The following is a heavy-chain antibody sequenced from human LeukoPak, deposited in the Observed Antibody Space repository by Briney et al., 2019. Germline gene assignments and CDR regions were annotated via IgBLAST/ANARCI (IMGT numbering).Heavy chain of an antibody. CDR2: ISGSGGST. CDR3: AKDKLGGSYYPKYYFGY. D-gene: IGHD1-26*01. Sequence: PGGSLRLSXAASGFTFSSYAMSWVRQAPGKGLEWVSAISGSGGSTYYADSVKGRFTISRDNSKNTLYLQMNSLRAEDTAVYYCAKDKLGGSYYPKYYFGYWGQGTLVTVSS. CDR1: GFTFSSYA. V-gene: IGHV3-23*01. J-gene: IGHJ4*02.